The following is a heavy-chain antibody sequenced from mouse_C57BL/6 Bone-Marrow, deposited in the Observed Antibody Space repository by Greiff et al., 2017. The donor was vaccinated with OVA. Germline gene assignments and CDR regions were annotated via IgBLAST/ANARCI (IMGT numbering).Heavy chain of an antibody. Sequence: QVQLQQSGAELMKPGASVKLSCKATGYTFTGYWIEWVKQRPGHGLEWIGEILPGSCSTNYNEKFKGKATFTADPSSNTAYMQLSSLTTEDSAIYYCARSHYYGSSDGRFAYWGQGTLVTVSA. CDR1: GYTFTGYW. V-gene: IGHV1-9*01. CDR3: ARSHYYGSSDGRFAY. CDR2: ILPGSCST. J-gene: IGHJ3*01. D-gene: IGHD1-1*01.